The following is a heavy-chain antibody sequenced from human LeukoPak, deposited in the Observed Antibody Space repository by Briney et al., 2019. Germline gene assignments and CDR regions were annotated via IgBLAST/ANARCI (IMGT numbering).Heavy chain of an antibody. CDR1: GFTFSSFE. CDR2: ISSSGSSI. CDR3: ARDYAWDSYGLVLDS. J-gene: IGHJ4*02. Sequence: QTGGSLRLSCASSGFTFSSFEMSWVRQAPGKGLEWVSYISSSGSSIYYADSVKGRFTISRDNAKNSLYLQMNSLRAEDTAVYYFARDYAWDSYGLVLDSWGERALVTVSS. V-gene: IGHV3-48*03. D-gene: IGHD3-16*02.